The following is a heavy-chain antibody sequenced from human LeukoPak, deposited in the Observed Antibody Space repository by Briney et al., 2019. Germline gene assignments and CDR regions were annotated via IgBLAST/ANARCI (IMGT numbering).Heavy chain of an antibody. J-gene: IGHJ6*03. CDR2: INPNSGGT. D-gene: IGHD4-17*01. CDR3: ARVRGDYDGDYYYMDV. V-gene: IGHV1-2*02. CDR1: GYTFTGYY. Sequence: ASVKVSCKASGYTFTGYYMHWVRQAPGQGLEWMGWINPNSGGTNYAQKFQGRVTMTRDTSISTAYMELSRLRSDDTAVYYCARVRGDYDGDYYYMDVWGKGTTVTVSS.